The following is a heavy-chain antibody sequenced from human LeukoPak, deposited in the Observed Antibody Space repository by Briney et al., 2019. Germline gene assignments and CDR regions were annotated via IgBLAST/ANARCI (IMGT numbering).Heavy chain of an antibody. J-gene: IGHJ6*02. D-gene: IGHD3-10*01. CDR3: ARVWLGPGTQYYYYYGMDV. Sequence: PSETLSLTCTVSGGSISGYYWSWIRQPPGKGLEWIGYIYYSGSTNYNPSLKSRVTISVDTSKNQFSLKLSAVTAADTAVYYCARVWLGPGTQYYYYYGMDVWGQGTTVTVSS. V-gene: IGHV4-59*01. CDR2: IYYSGST. CDR1: GGSISGYY.